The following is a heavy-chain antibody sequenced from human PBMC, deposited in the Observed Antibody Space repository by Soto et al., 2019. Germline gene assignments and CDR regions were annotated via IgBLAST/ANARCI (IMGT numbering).Heavy chain of an antibody. CDR3: TIPRGPMIRP. V-gene: IGHV3-15*01. J-gene: IGHJ5*02. D-gene: IGHD3-22*01. CDR1: GFTFSNAW. Sequence: EVQLVESGGGLVEPGGSLRLSCTASGFTFSNAWMTWVRQAPGKGLEWVGRIKSKTDGGTTDYAAPVKGRFTISRDESTNTMYLQMNSLKTEDTAVYYCTIPRGPMIRPWGQGTLVTVSS. CDR2: IKSKTDGGTT.